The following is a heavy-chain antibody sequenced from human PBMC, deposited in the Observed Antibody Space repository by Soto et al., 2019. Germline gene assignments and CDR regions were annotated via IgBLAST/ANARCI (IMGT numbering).Heavy chain of an antibody. J-gene: IGHJ4*02. CDR1: GGSISSGDYY. D-gene: IGHD6-13*01. Sequence: PSETLSLTCTVSGGSISSGDYYWSWIRQPPGKGLEWIGYIYYSGSTYYNPSLKSRVTISVDTSKNQFSLKLSSVTAADTAVYYCASGSSSWLYYFDYWGQGTLVTVSS. V-gene: IGHV4-30-4*01. CDR2: IYYSGST. CDR3: ASGSSSWLYYFDY.